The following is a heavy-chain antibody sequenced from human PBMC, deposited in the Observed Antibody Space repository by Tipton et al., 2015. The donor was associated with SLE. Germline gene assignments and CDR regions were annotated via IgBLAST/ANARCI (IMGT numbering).Heavy chain of an antibody. CDR1: GYPISSDYF. CDR3: AREPWGYAGASLYYFDF. Sequence: TLSLTCAVSGYPISSDYFWGWIRQPPGKGLEWIGSIYHSGNTYYNTSLKSRVTISVDTSKNQFSLKLRSVTAADTAVYFCAREPWGYAGASLYYFDFWGQGMLVTVSS. V-gene: IGHV4-38-2*02. CDR2: IYHSGNT. D-gene: IGHD2-15*01. J-gene: IGHJ4*02.